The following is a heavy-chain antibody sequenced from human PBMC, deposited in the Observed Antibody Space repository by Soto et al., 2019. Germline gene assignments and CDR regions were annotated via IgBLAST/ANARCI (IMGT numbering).Heavy chain of an antibody. CDR1: GDSVSSYSAA. CDR2: TYYRSRFFS. CDR3: LRERYSSSVWFDP. D-gene: IGHD3-22*01. Sequence: PSQTLSLTCAISGDSVSSYSAAWNWIRQSPSGGLEWLGRTYYRSRFFSDYAESVKSRIILNPDTSKNRFSRQLKSVTPEDTAVYYCLRERYSSSVWFDPWGQGTPVTVSS. J-gene: IGHJ5*02. V-gene: IGHV6-1*01.